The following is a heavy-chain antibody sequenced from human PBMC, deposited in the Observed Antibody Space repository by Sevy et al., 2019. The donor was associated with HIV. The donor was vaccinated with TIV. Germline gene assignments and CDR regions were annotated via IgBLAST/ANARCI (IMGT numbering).Heavy chain of an antibody. CDR3: ARSGGSYDYGMDV. D-gene: IGHD1-26*01. V-gene: IGHV3-7*01. J-gene: IGHJ6*02. CDR1: EFTFSSYW. CDR2: IKQDGSEK. Sequence: ASVKVSCAASEFTFSSYWMSWVRQAPGKGQEWVANIKQDGSEKYYVDSVKGRFTISRDNAKNSLYLQMNSLRAEDTAVYYCARSGGSYDYGMDVWGQGTTVTVSS.